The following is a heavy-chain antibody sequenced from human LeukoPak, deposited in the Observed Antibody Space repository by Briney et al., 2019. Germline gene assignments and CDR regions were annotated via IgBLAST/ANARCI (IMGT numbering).Heavy chain of an antibody. CDR3: AKDLGGAYSSGCFWS. J-gene: IGHJ5*02. V-gene: IGHV3-9*01. CDR2: ISWNRGSI. D-gene: IGHD6-19*01. Sequence: GRSLRLSCAASGFTFDDYAMHWVRQAPGKGLEWVSGISWNRGSIVYEDSVKGRFTISRDNAKNSLYLQMNSLRAEDTALYYCAKDLGGAYSSGCFWSWGQGTLVTVSS. CDR1: GFTFDDYA.